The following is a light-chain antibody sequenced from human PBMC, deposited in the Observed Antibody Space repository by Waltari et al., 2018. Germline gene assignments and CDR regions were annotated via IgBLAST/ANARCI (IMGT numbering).Light chain of an antibody. CDR3: QQRSNWPRT. Sequence: EIVLTQSPATLSLSPGERATLSCRASQSVSSYLAWYQQMPGQAPRLLIDSASNRATGIPARFSGSGSGTDFTLTISSLEPEDFAVYYCQQRSNWPRTFGQGTKVEIK. CDR1: QSVSSY. CDR2: SAS. V-gene: IGKV3-11*01. J-gene: IGKJ1*01.